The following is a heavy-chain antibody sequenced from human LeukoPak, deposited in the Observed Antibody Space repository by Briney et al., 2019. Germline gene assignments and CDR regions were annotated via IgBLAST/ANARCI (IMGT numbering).Heavy chain of an antibody. CDR3: ARGVGATDRARFFDY. CDR2: INPKRGVT. J-gene: IGHJ4*02. CDR1: RYTFTHYY. D-gene: IGHD1-26*01. Sequence: ASVKVSCKASRYTFTHYYVHRVRQAPGQGLEWMGWINPKRGVTNSAQKFQRKVTMTRDTSISTIYMVPRSLISDGTAAYYCARGVGATDRARFFDYWGQGALVTVSS. V-gene: IGHV1-2*02.